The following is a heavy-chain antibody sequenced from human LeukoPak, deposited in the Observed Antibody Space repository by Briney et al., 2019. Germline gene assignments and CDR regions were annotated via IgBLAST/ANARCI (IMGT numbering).Heavy chain of an antibody. J-gene: IGHJ4*02. CDR2: ISSSSSYV. CDR1: GFTFCSYS. CDR3: ARDSYDFWSGYPNRGDY. D-gene: IGHD3-3*01. Sequence: GGSLRLSCAASGFTFCSYSMNWVRQAPGKGLEWVSSISSSSSYVYYADSVKGRFTISRDNAKNSLYLQMNSLRAEDTAVYYCARDSYDFWSGYPNRGDYWGQGTLVTVSS. V-gene: IGHV3-21*01.